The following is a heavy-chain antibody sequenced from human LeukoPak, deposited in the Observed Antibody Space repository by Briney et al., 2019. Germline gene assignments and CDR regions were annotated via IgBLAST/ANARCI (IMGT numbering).Heavy chain of an antibody. Sequence: GGSLRLSCAASGFTFSDYYMIWIRQAPGKGLEWVSYISSSDSYTNYADSVKGRVTTSRDNAKNSLYLQMNSLRAEDTAVYYCARDRAGGSGSYSDYWGQGTLVTVSS. V-gene: IGHV3-11*06. CDR2: ISSSDSYT. D-gene: IGHD1-26*01. CDR1: GFTFSDYY. J-gene: IGHJ4*02. CDR3: ARDRAGGSGSYSDY.